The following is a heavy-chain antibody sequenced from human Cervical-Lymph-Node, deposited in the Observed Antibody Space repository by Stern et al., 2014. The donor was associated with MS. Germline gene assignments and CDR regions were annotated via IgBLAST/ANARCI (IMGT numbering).Heavy chain of an antibody. Sequence: VHLVESGGGVVQPGRSLRLSCAASGFTFSSYGMHWVRQAPGKGLEWVAVIWYDGSNKYYADSVKGRFTISRDNSKNTLYLQMNSLRAEDTAVYYCARDGAVVPAALYYFDYWGQGTLVTVSS. CDR2: IWYDGSNK. J-gene: IGHJ4*02. D-gene: IGHD2-2*01. V-gene: IGHV3-33*01. CDR1: GFTFSSYG. CDR3: ARDGAVVPAALYYFDY.